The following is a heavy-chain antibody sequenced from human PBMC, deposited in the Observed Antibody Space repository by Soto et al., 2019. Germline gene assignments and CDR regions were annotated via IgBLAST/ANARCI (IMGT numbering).Heavy chain of an antibody. V-gene: IGHV3-21*01. CDR2: VSSSGSYK. CDR1: GFTFSSQT. Sequence: EVQLVESGGGLVKPGGSMRLSCAVSGFTFSSQTMNWVRQAPGKGLEWVSSVSSSGSYKYYADSVKGRFTITRDTAKNPLSRQRNGLRAEDPAWYWCAGPGGLDDAFDFGGQGTMVTVSS. D-gene: IGHD3-10*01. CDR3: AGPGGLDDAFDF. J-gene: IGHJ3*01.